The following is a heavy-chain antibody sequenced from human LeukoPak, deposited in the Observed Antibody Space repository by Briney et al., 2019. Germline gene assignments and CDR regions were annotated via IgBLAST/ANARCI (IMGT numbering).Heavy chain of an antibody. CDR2: ISGSGGSA. V-gene: IGHV3-23*01. CDR3: AKGEYSYGSRGDY. CDR1: GFTFSSYA. Sequence: GGSLRLSCAASGFTFSSYAMSWVRQAPGKGLEWVSAISGSGGSAYYADSVKGRFTISRDNSKNTLYLQMNSLRAEDTAVYYCAKGEYSYGSRGDYWGQGTLVTVSS. D-gene: IGHD5-18*01. J-gene: IGHJ4*02.